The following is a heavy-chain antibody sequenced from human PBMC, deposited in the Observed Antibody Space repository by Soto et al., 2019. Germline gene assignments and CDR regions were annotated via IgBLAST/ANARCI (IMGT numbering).Heavy chain of an antibody. J-gene: IGHJ4*02. CDR2: VYYTGST. CDR3: ARGRTVRNYADDSSDYFYFFDY. D-gene: IGHD3-22*01. Sequence: LETLSLTCTVSGDSISTFYWGWMRQSPGKELEWIGYVYYTGSTNYNPSLKSRVTISVDRSKNQFSLKLTSANAADTAVYYCARGRTVRNYADDSSDYFYFFDYWGQGTQVTVSS. V-gene: IGHV4-59*01. CDR1: GDSISTFY.